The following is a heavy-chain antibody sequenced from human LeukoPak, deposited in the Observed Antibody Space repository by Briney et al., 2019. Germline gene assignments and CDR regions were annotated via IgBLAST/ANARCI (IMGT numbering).Heavy chain of an antibody. J-gene: IGHJ6*02. CDR1: GGTFSNYG. CDR3: AKDLVNYGDYDYYYYGVDV. D-gene: IGHD4-17*01. V-gene: IGHV3-30*18. Sequence: SCKASGGTFSNYGMHWVRQAPGKGLEWLAIMSYDGSDEYYADSVKGRFSISRDNSRNTLYLQMNSLRDEDTAVYYCAKDLVNYGDYDYYYYGVDVWGQGTTVTVSS. CDR2: MSYDGSDE.